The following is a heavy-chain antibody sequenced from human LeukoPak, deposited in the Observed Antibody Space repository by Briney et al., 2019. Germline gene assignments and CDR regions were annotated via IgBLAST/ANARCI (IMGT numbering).Heavy chain of an antibody. CDR3: ARDPDYYFDY. CDR2: IIPIFGTA. V-gene: IGHV1-69*05. J-gene: IGHJ4*02. CDR1: GGTFSSYA. Sequence: ASVKVSCKASGGTFSSYAISWVRQAPGQGLEWMGGIIPIFGTANYAQKLQGRVTMTTDTSTSTAYMELRSLRSDDTAVYYCARDPDYYFDYWGQGTLVTVSS.